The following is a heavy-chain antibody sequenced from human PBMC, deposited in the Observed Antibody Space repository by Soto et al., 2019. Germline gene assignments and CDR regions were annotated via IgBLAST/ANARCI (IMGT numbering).Heavy chain of an antibody. CDR2: MRGGGETT. D-gene: IGHD4-17*01. CDR3: AKDRGYGDSPHFVY. J-gene: IGHJ4*02. V-gene: IGHV3-23*01. CDR1: GFTFRNYG. Sequence: EVQLLESGGGLVQPGGSLRLSCTASGFTFRNYGMSWVRQAPGKGLEWVSSMRGGGETTHYAESVKGRFSISRDNSKNTLFLQMSSLRAEDTAVYYCAKDRGYGDSPHFVYWGQGTLVTVSS.